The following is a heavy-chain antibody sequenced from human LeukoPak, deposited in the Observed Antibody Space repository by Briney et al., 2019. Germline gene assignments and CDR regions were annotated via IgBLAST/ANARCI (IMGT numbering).Heavy chain of an antibody. D-gene: IGHD4-17*01. V-gene: IGHV4-34*01. Sequence: SETLSLTCAVYGGSFSGYYWSWIRQPPGKGLEWIGEINHSGSTNYNPTLKSRVTISVDTSKNQFSLKLSSVTAADTAVYYCARDSTVTRKIDYWGQGTLVTVSS. CDR1: GGSFSGYY. CDR3: ARDSTVTRKIDY. J-gene: IGHJ4*02. CDR2: INHSGST.